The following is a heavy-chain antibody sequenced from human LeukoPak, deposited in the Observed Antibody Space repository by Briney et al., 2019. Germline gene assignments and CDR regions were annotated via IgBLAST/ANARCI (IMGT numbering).Heavy chain of an antibody. J-gene: IGHJ4*02. V-gene: IGHV3-23*01. CDR1: GFTFSSYA. D-gene: IGHD4-17*01. CDR2: ISGSGGGT. CDR3: AKDKRVFYGEDY. Sequence: PGGSLRLSCAASGFTFSSYAMSWVRQAPGKGLEWVSAISGSGGGTYYADSVKGRFTISRDNSKNTLYLQMNSLRAEDTAVYYCAKDKRVFYGEDYWGQGTLVTVSS.